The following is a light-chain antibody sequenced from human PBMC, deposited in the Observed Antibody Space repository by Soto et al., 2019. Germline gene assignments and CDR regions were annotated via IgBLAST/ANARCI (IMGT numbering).Light chain of an antibody. CDR1: HSVSSSY. J-gene: IGKJ2*01. CDR3: QQYGSSPPYT. V-gene: IGKV3-20*01. CDR2: GAS. Sequence: EIVLTQSPGNLSLSPGERATLSCRASHSVSSSYLAWYQQKPGQAPRLLIYGASSRATGIPDRFSGSGSGTDFTLTISRLEPEDFAVYYCQQYGSSPPYTFGQGTTLEIK.